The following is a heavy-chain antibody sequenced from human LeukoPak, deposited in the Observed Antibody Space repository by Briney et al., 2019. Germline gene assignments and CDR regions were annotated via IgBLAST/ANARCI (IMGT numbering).Heavy chain of an antibody. CDR1: GGSFSGYY. D-gene: IGHD3-9*01. Sequence: SETLSLTCAVYGGSFSGYYWVWIRQPPGKGLEWVGSIYYSGSTYYNPSLKSRVTISVDTSKNQFSLKLSSVTAADTAVYYCALRYFDRDYWGQGTLDTVSS. J-gene: IGHJ4*02. V-gene: IGHV4-39*01. CDR2: IYYSGST. CDR3: ALRYFDRDY.